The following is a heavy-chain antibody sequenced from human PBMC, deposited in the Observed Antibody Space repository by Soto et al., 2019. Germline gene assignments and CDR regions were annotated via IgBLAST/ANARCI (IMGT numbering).Heavy chain of an antibody. V-gene: IGHV3-23*01. CDR1: GFTFSSYA. Sequence: GGSLRLSCAASGFTFSSYAMSWVRQAPGKGLEWVSAISGSGGSTYYADSVKGRFTISRDNSKNTLYLQMNSLRAEDTAVYYCAKDLWAEWELFVSEDFDPWGQGTLVTVSS. D-gene: IGHD1-26*01. J-gene: IGHJ5*02. CDR3: AKDLWAEWELFVSEDFDP. CDR2: ISGSGGST.